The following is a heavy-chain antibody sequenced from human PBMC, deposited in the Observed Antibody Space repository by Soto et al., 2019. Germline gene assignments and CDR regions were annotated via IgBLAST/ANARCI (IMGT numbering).Heavy chain of an antibody. J-gene: IGHJ3*02. D-gene: IGHD5-18*01. V-gene: IGHV3-33*08. CDR2: IWYDGSNK. CDR3: ARVYTAMGHDAFDI. Sequence: GGSLRLSCAASGFTFSSYSMNWVHQAPGKGLEWVAVIWYDGSNKYYADSVKGRFTISRDNSKNTLYLQMNSLRAEDTAVYYCARVYTAMGHDAFDIWGQGTMVTVSS. CDR1: GFTFSSYS.